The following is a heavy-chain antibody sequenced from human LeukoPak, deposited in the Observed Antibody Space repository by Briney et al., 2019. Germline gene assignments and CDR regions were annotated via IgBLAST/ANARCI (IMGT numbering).Heavy chain of an antibody. D-gene: IGHD4-17*01. CDR2: IYYSGST. V-gene: IGHV4-31*03. CDR3: ARHSRYGVLAPCDY. CDR1: GGSISSGGYY. J-gene: IGHJ4*02. Sequence: SETLSLTCTVSGGSISSGGYYWSWIRQHPGKGLEWIGYIYYSGSTYYNPSLKSRVTISVDTSKNQFSLKLSSVTAADTAVYYCARHSRYGVLAPCDYWGQGTLVTVSS.